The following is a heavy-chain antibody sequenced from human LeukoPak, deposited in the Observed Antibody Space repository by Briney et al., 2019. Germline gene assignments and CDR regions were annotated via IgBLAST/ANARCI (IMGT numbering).Heavy chain of an antibody. D-gene: IGHD3-22*01. CDR1: GGSISSYY. CDR3: ARADSSGYIY. J-gene: IGHJ4*02. Sequence: SETLSLTCTVSGGSISSYYWSWIRQPPGKGLEWIGYIYYSGSTNYNPSLKSRVTISVDTSKNQFSLKLSSVTAADTAVYYCARADSSGYIYWGQGTLVTVSS. CDR2: IYYSGST. V-gene: IGHV4-59*12.